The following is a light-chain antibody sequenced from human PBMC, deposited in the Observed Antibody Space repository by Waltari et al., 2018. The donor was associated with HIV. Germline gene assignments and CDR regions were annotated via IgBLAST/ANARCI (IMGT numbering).Light chain of an antibody. CDR2: GNK. CDR1: SSTIGADYD. Sequence: PGQRVTISCTGSSSTIGADYDVHWYQQIPGTAPKLLISGNKNRPSGVPDRFSASKSGISASLTISGLQAEDEADYFCQSYDISLSASVVFGGGTRLTVL. V-gene: IGLV1-40*01. J-gene: IGLJ2*01. CDR3: QSYDISLSASVV.